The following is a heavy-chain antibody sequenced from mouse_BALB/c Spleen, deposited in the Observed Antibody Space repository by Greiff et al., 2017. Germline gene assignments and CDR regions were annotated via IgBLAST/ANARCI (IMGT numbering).Heavy chain of an antibody. CDR1: GYTFTSYW. J-gene: IGHJ3*01. CDR3: ARFTTEAY. V-gene: IGHV1S81*02. Sequence: QVQLQQSGAELVKPGASVKLSCKASGYTFTSYWMHWVKQRPGQGLEWIGEINPSNGRTNYNEKFKSKATLTVDKSSSTAYMQLSSLTSEDSAVYYCARFTTEAYWGQGTLVTVSA. D-gene: IGHD1-1*01. CDR2: INPSNGRT.